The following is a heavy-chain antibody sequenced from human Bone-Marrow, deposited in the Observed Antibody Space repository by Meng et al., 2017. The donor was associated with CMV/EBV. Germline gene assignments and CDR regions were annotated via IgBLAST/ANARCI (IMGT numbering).Heavy chain of an antibody. D-gene: IGHD3-3*01. CDR3: VRDSGDYYDDY. Sequence: GSLRLSCAASGFTFSDHYMDWVRQAPGKGLEWVGRIRKKRDKVSTEYAASVKGRFSISRDDSNQSVHLQMNSLKTEDTAVYYGVRDSGDYYDDYWGQGTLVTVSS. J-gene: IGHJ4*02. CDR2: IRKKRDKVST. CDR1: GFTFSDHY. V-gene: IGHV3-72*01.